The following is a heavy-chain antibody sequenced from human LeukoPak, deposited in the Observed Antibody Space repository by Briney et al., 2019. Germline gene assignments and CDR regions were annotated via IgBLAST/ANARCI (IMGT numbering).Heavy chain of an antibody. V-gene: IGHV3-20*04. CDR1: GVYFVIFG. J-gene: IGHJ6*03. Sequence: VGSLRLSCAASGVYFVIFGLSWVRQVLGKGLERVSGLTWSGDSTGYADFVKGIFTISRDNEKRNLYLQMNSLRVEGTALYYCAMKFSGNYYYIDVWGKGTTVIVSS. CDR3: AMKFSGNYYYIDV. CDR2: LTWSGDST.